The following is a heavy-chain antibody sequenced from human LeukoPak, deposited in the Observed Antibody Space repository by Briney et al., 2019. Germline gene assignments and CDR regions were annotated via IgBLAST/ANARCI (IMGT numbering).Heavy chain of an antibody. CDR1: GFTFSDYY. V-gene: IGHV3-11*01. J-gene: IGHJ5*02. CDR3: ARGFYTDDQ. D-gene: IGHD2/OR15-2a*01. CDR2: ISSSDNTI. Sequence: GGSLRLSCAASGFTFSDYYMSWIRQAPGKGLEWVSSISSSDNTIYYTDSVKGRFAISRDNAKNSLYLQMKSLRAEDTAVYYCARGFYTDDQWGQGTLVTVSS.